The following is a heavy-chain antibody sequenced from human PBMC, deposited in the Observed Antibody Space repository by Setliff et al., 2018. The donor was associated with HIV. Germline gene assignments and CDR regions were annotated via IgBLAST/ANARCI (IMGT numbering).Heavy chain of an antibody. Sequence: SDTLSLTCTVSGGSVSNYYWTWIRQSAGKGLEWIGHINTSGSTKYNPSLKSRLTMSVDSSGNQFSLTLTSVTAADTAVYYCARDPNTGWYYLDFWGPGALVTVPQ. CDR3: ARDPNTGWYYLDF. CDR2: INTSGST. D-gene: IGHD6-19*01. V-gene: IGHV4-4*07. CDR1: GGSVSNYY. J-gene: IGHJ4*02.